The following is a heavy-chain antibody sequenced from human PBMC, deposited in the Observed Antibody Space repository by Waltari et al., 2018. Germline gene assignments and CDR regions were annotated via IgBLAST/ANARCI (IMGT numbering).Heavy chain of an antibody. CDR2: ISYDGSNK. D-gene: IGHD2-2*01. Sequence: QVQLVESGGGVVQPGRSLRLSCAASGFTFSSYAMPWVRQAPGKGLEWVAVISYDGSNKYYADSVKGRFTISRDNSKNTLYLQMNSLRAEDTAVYYCARSGYCSSTSCYDAFDIWGQGTMVTVSS. V-gene: IGHV3-30-3*01. J-gene: IGHJ3*02. CDR1: GFTFSSYA. CDR3: ARSGYCSSTSCYDAFDI.